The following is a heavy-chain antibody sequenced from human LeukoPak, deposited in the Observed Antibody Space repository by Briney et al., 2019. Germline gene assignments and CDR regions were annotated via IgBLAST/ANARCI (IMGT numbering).Heavy chain of an antibody. D-gene: IGHD5-12*01. CDR3: ARGRGYTGYDFDY. J-gene: IGHJ4*02. Sequence: GESLRLSCAASRFTFSSYWMHWVRQAPGKGLVWVSRINSDGGSTDYADSVKGRFTISRDNAKNTVYLQMNSLRAGDTAVYYCARGRGYTGYDFDYWGQGTLVTVSS. CDR1: RFTFSSYW. V-gene: IGHV3-74*01. CDR2: INSDGGST.